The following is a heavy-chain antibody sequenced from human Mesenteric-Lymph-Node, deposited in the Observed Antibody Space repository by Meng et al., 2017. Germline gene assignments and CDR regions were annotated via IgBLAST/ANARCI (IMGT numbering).Heavy chain of an antibody. V-gene: IGHV4-34*01. J-gene: IGHJ4*02. CDR2: INHSGST. Sequence: GSLRLSCAVYGGSFSGYYWSWIRQPPGKGLEWIGEINHSGSTNYNPSLKSRVTISVDTSKNQFSLKLSSVTAADTAVYYCARGCLGCDSSGYYFRWGQGTRVTGAS. CDR1: GGSFSGYY. CDR3: ARGCLGCDSSGYYFR. D-gene: IGHD3-22*01.